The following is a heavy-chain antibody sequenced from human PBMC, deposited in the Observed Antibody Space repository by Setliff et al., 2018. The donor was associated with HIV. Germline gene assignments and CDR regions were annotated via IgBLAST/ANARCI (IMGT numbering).Heavy chain of an antibody. J-gene: IGHJ5*02. CDR2: LIPVFGTA. CDR1: GGTFNTYS. V-gene: IGHV1-69*13. Sequence: SVKVSCKASGGTFNTYSISWVRQAPGQGLEWMGNLIPVFGTANYAPSFRGRLTITGDESTSTAYMELGSLTSEDTAVYYCARDRRDFRMKNWFDPWGQGTLVTVSS. CDR3: ARDRRDFRMKNWFDP. D-gene: IGHD2-21*01.